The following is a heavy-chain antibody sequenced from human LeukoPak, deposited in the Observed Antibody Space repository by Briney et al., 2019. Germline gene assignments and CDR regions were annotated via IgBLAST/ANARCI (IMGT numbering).Heavy chain of an antibody. Sequence: PSETLSLTCSVSGGSMSTYYWSWIRQPPGKGLEWIGFIYYSGTTNYNPSLKSRVTISLDTSSDRFSLKLSSVTAADTAVYYCARMNAFDIWGQGTMVTVSS. CDR2: IYYSGTT. CDR3: ARMNAFDI. J-gene: IGHJ3*02. CDR1: GGSMSTYY. V-gene: IGHV4-59*08.